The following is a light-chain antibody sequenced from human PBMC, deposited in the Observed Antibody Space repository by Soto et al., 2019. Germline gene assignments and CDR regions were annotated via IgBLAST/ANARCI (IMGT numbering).Light chain of an antibody. CDR1: QSIGNW. CDR2: EAS. V-gene: IGKV1-5*03. Sequence: IRMTQSPSTQSASVGDRVTITCRASQSIGNWLAWYQQKPGRAPKFLIYEASSLESGVPSRFSGSGSGTNFTLTISDLQPEDFTTYYCQKSDSTPWTFGQGTKVDIK. J-gene: IGKJ1*01. CDR3: QKSDSTPWT.